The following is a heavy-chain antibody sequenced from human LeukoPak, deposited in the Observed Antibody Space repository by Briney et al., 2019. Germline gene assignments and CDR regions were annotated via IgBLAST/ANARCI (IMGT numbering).Heavy chain of an antibody. CDR1: GVSIRSSNNF. Sequence: SDTLSLTCTVSGVSIRSSNNFWGWIRQPPGKGLEWIGSMHYSGTTYYIPSLRSRATISVDTSKNQFSLKLSSVTAADTAVYYCARHEEEDGYNAKTFDFWGQGTLVTVSS. CDR2: MHYSGTT. D-gene: IGHD5-24*01. V-gene: IGHV4-39*01. CDR3: ARHEEEDGYNAKTFDF. J-gene: IGHJ4*02.